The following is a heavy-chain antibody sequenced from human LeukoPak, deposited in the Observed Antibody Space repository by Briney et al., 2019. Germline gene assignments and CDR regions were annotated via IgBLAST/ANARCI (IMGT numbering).Heavy chain of an antibody. J-gene: IGHJ4*02. D-gene: IGHD3-10*01. CDR2: ISTYSGNT. CDR1: GYTFTSYG. V-gene: IGHV1-18*01. Sequence: GASVKVSCKASGYTFTSYGISWVRQAPGQGLEWMGWISTYSGNTNYAQNLQGRVTMTTDTSTTTAYMELRSLRSDDTAVYYCARDRPLWFGEPLFDYWGQGTLVTVSS. CDR3: ARDRPLWFGEPLFDY.